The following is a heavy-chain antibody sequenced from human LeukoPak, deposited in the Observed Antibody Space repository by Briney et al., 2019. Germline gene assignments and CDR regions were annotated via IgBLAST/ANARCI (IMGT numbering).Heavy chain of an antibody. D-gene: IGHD3-3*01. J-gene: IGHJ4*02. CDR1: GFSFSVYA. V-gene: IGHV3-23*01. CDR3: AKGGQNFDFWRFDY. Sequence: QPGGSLRLSCAASGFSFSVYAMSWVRQAPGKGLEWVSSISGSGGRTYYTNSVKGRFTISRENFKNTVYLEMNNLGAEDTALYYCAKGGQNFDFWRFDYWGQGNLVIVSS. CDR2: ISGSGGRT.